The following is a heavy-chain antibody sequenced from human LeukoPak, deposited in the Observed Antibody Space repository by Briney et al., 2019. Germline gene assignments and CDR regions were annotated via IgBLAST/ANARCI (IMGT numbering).Heavy chain of an antibody. CDR3: AKMGYSYGPLLDY. D-gene: IGHD5-18*01. J-gene: IGHJ4*02. V-gene: IGHV3-23*01. CDR1: GFTVSSNY. CDR2: ISGSGGST. Sequence: GGSLRLSCAASGFTVSSNYMSWVRQAPGKGLEWVSAISGSGGSTYYADSVKGRFTISRDNSKNTLYLQMNSLRAEDTAVYYCAKMGYSYGPLLDYWGQGTLVTVSS.